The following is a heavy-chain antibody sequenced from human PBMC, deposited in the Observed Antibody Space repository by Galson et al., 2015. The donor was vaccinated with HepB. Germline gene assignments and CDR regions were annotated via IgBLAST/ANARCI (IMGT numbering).Heavy chain of an antibody. D-gene: IGHD1-26*01. V-gene: IGHV1-69*13. CDR3: ARDRGALDAFDI. J-gene: IGHJ3*02. Sequence: SVKVSCKASGGTFSSYAISWVRQAPGQGLEWMGGIIPIFGTANYAQKFQGRVTITADESTSTAYMELSSLRSEDTAVYYCARDRGALDAFDIWGQGTMVTVSS. CDR2: IIPIFGTA. CDR1: GGTFSSYA.